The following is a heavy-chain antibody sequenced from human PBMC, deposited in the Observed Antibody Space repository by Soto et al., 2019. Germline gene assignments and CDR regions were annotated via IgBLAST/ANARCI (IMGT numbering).Heavy chain of an antibody. V-gene: IGHV3-23*01. D-gene: IGHD6-13*01. CDR1: EFTFSSYA. CDR3: AKDRLKLAPHYFDY. Sequence: GGSLRLSCAASEFTFSSYAMTWVRQAPGKGLEWVSAISGSGVSTYYADSVKGRFTISRDNSKNTLYLQMNSLRAEDTAVYYSAKDRLKLAPHYFDYWGQGTLVTVSS. CDR2: ISGSGVST. J-gene: IGHJ4*02.